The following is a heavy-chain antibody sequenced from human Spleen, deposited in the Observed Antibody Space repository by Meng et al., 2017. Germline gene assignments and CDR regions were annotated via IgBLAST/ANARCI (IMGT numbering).Heavy chain of an antibody. CDR3: ASSITGTLDVNFDY. D-gene: IGHD1-20*01. CDR1: GGSISSGGYY. V-gene: IGHV4-31*03. Sequence: SETLSLTCTVSGGSISSGGYYWSWIRQHPGKGLEWIGYIYYSGSTYYNPSLKSRVTISVDTSKNQFSLKLSSVTAADTAVYYCASSITGTLDVNFDYWGQGTLVTVSS. J-gene: IGHJ4*02. CDR2: IYYSGST.